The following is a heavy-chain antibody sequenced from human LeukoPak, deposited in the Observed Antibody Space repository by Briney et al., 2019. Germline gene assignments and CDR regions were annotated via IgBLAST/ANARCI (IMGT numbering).Heavy chain of an antibody. V-gene: IGHV3-23*01. J-gene: IGHJ6*03. D-gene: IGHD2-15*01. CDR3: ARAGRKSRGVDIVRKKETGYYYYLDV. CDR1: GFSFSGYA. CDR2: ISGSGGST. Sequence: GGSLRLSCATSGFSFSGYAMSWVRQAPGRGLEWVSAISGSGGSTYYADSVKGRFTISRDNSKNTLYLQMNSLRAEDTAVYYCARAGRKSRGVDIVRKKETGYYYYLDVWGKGTTVTVSS.